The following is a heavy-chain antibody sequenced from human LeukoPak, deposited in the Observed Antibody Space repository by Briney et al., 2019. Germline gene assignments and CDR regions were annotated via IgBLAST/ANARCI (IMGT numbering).Heavy chain of an antibody. CDR1: GFTISTYG. V-gene: IGHV3-23*01. D-gene: IGHD5-12*01. Sequence: TGGSLRLSCAASGFTISTYGMNWVRQAPRKGLEWVSVIFGSGDSTYYAGSVKGRFTISRDRSKNTLYLEMHSLRADDTAVYYCAKDQKPDSGYDIDYWGQGTLVTVSS. CDR2: IFGSGDST. J-gene: IGHJ4*02. CDR3: AKDQKPDSGYDIDY.